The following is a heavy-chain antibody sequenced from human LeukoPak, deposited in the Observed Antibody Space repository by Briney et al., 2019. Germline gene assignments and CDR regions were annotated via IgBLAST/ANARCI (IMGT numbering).Heavy chain of an antibody. CDR1: GYTFTGYY. CDR2: INPNSGST. V-gene: IGHV1-46*01. J-gene: IGHJ5*02. Sequence: ASVKVSCKASGYTFTGYYMHWVRQAPGQGLEWMGWINPNSGSTSYAQKFQGRVTMTRDTSTSTVYMELSSLRSEDTAVYYCARGGSGWENWFDPWGQGTLVTVSS. D-gene: IGHD6-19*01. CDR3: ARGGSGWENWFDP.